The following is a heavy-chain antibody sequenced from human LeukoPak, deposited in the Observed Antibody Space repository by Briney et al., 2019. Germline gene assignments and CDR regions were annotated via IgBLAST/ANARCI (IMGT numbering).Heavy chain of an antibody. CDR3: AREQVVGTYYFDY. Sequence: ASVKVSCKASGYTITSYYMHWVRQAPGQGLEWMGMISPSGGSTSYAQKFQGRVTMTRDTSASTVYMELSSLRSDDTAVYYCAREQVVGTYYFDYWGQGTLVTVSS. J-gene: IGHJ4*02. V-gene: IGHV1-46*01. CDR1: GYTITSYY. D-gene: IGHD6-6*01. CDR2: ISPSGGST.